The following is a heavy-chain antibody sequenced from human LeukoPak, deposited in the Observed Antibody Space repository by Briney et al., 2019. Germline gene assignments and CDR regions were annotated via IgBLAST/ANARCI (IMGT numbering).Heavy chain of an antibody. D-gene: IGHD2-15*01. CDR1: GFTFSSYW. CDR3: ASGRYCSGGSCYMDY. V-gene: IGHV3-74*01. Sequence: PGGSLRLSCAASGFTFSSYWMHWVRQVPGKGLVWVSRINSDGSSTSYADSVKGRFTISRDNAKNTLYVQMNSLRAEDTAVYYCASGRYCSGGSCYMDYWGQGTLVTVSS. J-gene: IGHJ4*02. CDR2: INSDGSST.